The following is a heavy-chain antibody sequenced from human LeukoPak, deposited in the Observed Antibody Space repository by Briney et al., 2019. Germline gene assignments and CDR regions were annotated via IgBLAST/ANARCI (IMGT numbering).Heavy chain of an antibody. V-gene: IGHV3-23*01. J-gene: IGHJ4*02. D-gene: IGHD5-12*01. Sequence: PGGSLRLSCEASVFTFSNFALTWGRQAPGKGLEGVSSISASADYTHYADSVKGRFTISRDDSRNTVYLQMNSLGGEDAALYYCEKPIRGYTTSALVFWGQGTLVTVSS. CDR3: EKPIRGYTTSALVF. CDR1: VFTFSNFA. CDR2: ISASADYT.